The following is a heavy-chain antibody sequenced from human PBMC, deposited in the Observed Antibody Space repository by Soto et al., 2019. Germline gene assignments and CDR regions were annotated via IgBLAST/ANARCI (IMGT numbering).Heavy chain of an antibody. Sequence: EVQLLESGGGLVQPGGSLRLSCAASGFTFSSYAMSWVRQAPGKGLEWVSAISGSGGSTYYADSVKGRFTISRDNSKNTLYMQMNSLRAEDTAVYYCAKRPVVAVAGFDYWGQGTQVTVSS. CDR1: GFTFSSYA. J-gene: IGHJ4*02. CDR3: AKRPVVAVAGFDY. CDR2: ISGSGGST. V-gene: IGHV3-23*01. D-gene: IGHD6-19*01.